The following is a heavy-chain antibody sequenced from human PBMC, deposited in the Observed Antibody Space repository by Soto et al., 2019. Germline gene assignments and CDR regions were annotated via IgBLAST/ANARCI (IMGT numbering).Heavy chain of an antibody. V-gene: IGHV4-39*01. CDR2: FYYTGGT. J-gene: IGHJ5*02. CDR3: ARHRARNWFDP. CDR1: GGSISSSGSY. D-gene: IGHD6-6*01. Sequence: SETLSLTCTVSGGSISSSGSYWGWVRQPPGKGLEWIVSFYYTGGTYSTYYNPSLKSRVTISVDTSKNQFSLKLSSVTAADTAVFYCARHRARNWFDPWGQGTLVTVSS.